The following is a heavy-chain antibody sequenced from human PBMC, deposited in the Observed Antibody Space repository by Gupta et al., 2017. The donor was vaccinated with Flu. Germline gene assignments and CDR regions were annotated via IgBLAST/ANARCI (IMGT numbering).Heavy chain of an antibody. V-gene: IGHV4-34*01. Sequence: QVQLQQWGAGLLKPSETLSLTCAVYGESLSSHYWTWIRQPPGKGLEWIAEINYRRNANYDPSFKSRATISVDTSKNQFSLNLSSVTAADTAVYYCARVRDYYDNSGRNSGWYFDLWGRGTLVTVSS. CDR2: INYRRNA. D-gene: IGHD3-22*01. J-gene: IGHJ2*01. CDR1: GESLSSHY. CDR3: ARVRDYYDNSGRNSGWYFDL.